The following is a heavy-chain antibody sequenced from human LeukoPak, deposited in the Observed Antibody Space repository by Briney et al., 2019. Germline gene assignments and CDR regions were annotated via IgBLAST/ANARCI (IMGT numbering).Heavy chain of an antibody. V-gene: IGHV3-53*01. J-gene: IGHJ4*02. D-gene: IGHD6-25*01. CDR1: GFTVSLSY. Sequence: GGSLRLSCAASGFTVSLSYMSWVRQAPGRALEWVSMIHSAGSTYYADSVRGRFTISRDNSKATLFLQMNSLKADDTAVYFCARVIRSGNYYFDYWGQGTLVTVSS. CDR2: IHSAGST. CDR3: ARVIRSGNYYFDY.